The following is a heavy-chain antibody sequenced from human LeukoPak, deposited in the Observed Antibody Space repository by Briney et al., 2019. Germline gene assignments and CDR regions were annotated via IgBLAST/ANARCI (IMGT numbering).Heavy chain of an antibody. CDR3: ARHRGGDYGLDAFDI. CDR2: IDPSDSYT. V-gene: IGHV5-10-1*01. CDR1: GYRFTSSW. Sequence: GEALEISFQGPGYRFTSSWISWGRRMPGKGGEGMGRIDPSDSYTNYSPSFQGHVTISDDKSISTAYLQWSSLKASDTAMYYCARHRGGDYGLDAFDIWGQGTMVTVSS. J-gene: IGHJ3*02. D-gene: IGHD4-17*01.